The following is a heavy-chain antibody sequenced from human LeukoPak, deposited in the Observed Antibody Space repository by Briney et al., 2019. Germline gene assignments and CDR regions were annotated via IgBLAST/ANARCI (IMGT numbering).Heavy chain of an antibody. Sequence: PSETLSLTCTVSGGSIRSYYWSWIRQPPGKGLEWIGYIYYSGSTNYNPSLKSRVTISVDTSKNQFSLKLSSVTAADTAVYYCARDRVGIAARSGPQLGGYYYYYMDVWGKGTTVTVSS. V-gene: IGHV4-59*01. D-gene: IGHD6-6*01. CDR2: IYYSGST. CDR1: GGSIRSYY. CDR3: ARDRVGIAARSGPQLGGYYYYYMDV. J-gene: IGHJ6*03.